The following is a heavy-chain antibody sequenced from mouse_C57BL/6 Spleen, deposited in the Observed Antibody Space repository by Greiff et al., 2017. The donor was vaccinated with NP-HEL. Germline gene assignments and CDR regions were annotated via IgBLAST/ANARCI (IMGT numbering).Heavy chain of an antibody. V-gene: IGHV1-19*01. Sequence: VQLQQSGPVLVKPGASVKMSCKASGYTFTDYYMNWVKQSHGKSLEWIGVINPYNGGTSYNQQFKGKATLTVDKSSSTAYMELNSLTSEDSAVYYCASEWAYYYGSSSYFDYWGQGTTLTVSS. CDR3: ASEWAYYYGSSSYFDY. CDR2: INPYNGGT. D-gene: IGHD1-1*01. CDR1: GYTFTDYY. J-gene: IGHJ2*01.